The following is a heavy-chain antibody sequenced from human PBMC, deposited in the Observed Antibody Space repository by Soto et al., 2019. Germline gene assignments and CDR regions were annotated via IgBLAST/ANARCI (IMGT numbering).Heavy chain of an antibody. CDR2: IKQDGSEK. CDR3: ARDQQLSS. J-gene: IGHJ4*02. D-gene: IGHD6-6*01. CDR1: GFTFSSYW. V-gene: IGHV3-7*01. Sequence: GGSLRLSCAASGFTFSSYWMSWFRQAPGKGLEWVANIKQDGSEKYYVDSVEGRFTISGDEARNSLFLQMNSLRAEDTAVYYCARDQQLSSWGQGTLVTVSS.